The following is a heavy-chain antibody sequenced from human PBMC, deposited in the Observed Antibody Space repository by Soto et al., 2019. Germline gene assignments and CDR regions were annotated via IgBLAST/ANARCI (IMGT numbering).Heavy chain of an antibody. J-gene: IGHJ4*02. V-gene: IGHV5-51*01. Sequence: PGESLKISCQGSGYTFTSYWIGWVRQMPGKGLEWMGIIYPADSDTRYNPSFQCHITISADKSINTAYLQWRSLKASDTALYYCARQALYGNYAFYYWGQLTPVTVSS. CDR3: ARQALYGNYAFYY. CDR1: GYTFTSYW. D-gene: IGHD4-17*01. CDR2: IYPADSDT.